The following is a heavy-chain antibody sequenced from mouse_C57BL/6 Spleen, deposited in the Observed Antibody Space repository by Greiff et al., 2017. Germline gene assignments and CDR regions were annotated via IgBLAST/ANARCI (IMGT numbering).Heavy chain of an antibody. V-gene: IGHV3-6*01. CDR1: GYSIPSGYY. J-gene: IGHJ2*01. D-gene: IGHD1-1*01. CDR2: ISYDGSN. Sequence: ESGPGLVKPSQSLSLTCSVTGYSIPSGYYWNWIRQFPGNKLEWMGYISYDGSNNYNPSLKNRSSIARDTSKNQFFLKLNSVTTEDTATYYCARRGNYYGSSYGYYFDYWGQGTTLTVSS. CDR3: ARRGNYYGSSYGYYFDY.